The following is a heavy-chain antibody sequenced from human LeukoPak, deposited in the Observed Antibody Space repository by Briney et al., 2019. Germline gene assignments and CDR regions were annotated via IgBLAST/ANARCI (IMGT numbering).Heavy chain of an antibody. CDR3: ARSASSSWFIDAFDI. J-gene: IGHJ3*02. Sequence: SETLSLTCAVYGGSFSGYYWSWIRQPPGKGLEWIGEINHSGSTNYNPSLKRRVTISVDTSKNQFSLKLSSVTAADTAVYYCARSASSSWFIDAFDIWGQGTMVTVSS. CDR1: GGSFSGYY. V-gene: IGHV4-34*01. D-gene: IGHD6-13*01. CDR2: INHSGST.